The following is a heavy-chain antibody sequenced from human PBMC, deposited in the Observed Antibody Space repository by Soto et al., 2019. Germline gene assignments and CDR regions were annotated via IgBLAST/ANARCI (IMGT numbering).Heavy chain of an antibody. V-gene: IGHV3-21*01. D-gene: IGHD6-19*01. CDR3: ASDSSGWRTNPFDY. Sequence: PGGSLRLSCAASGFTFSSYSMNWVRQAPGKGLEWVSSISSSSSYIYYADSVKGRFTISRDNAKNSLYLQMSSLRAEDTAVYYCASDSSGWRTNPFDYWGQGTLVTVSS. CDR2: ISSSSSYI. CDR1: GFTFSSYS. J-gene: IGHJ4*02.